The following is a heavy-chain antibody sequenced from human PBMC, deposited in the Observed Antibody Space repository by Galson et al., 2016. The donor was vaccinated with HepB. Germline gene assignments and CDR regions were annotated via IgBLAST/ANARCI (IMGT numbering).Heavy chain of an antibody. CDR1: GDPISYYY. D-gene: IGHD5-24*01. V-gene: IGHV4-59*08. J-gene: IGHJ4*02. Sequence: SETLSLTCTVSGDPISYYYWSWIRHHPGKGLEWIGFLYHGGSTRYNPSLMRRVTISGDVSANQFSLKLTSVTAADTAVYYCARGEEMATGGFDFWGRGAQVTVSS. CDR2: LYHGGST. CDR3: ARGEEMATGGFDF.